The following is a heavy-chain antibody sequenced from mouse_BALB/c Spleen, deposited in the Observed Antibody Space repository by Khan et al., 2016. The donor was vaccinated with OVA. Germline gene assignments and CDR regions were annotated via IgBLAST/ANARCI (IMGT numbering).Heavy chain of an antibody. V-gene: IGHV1-4*01. D-gene: IGHD2-14*01. CDR2: IIPSNDYT. CDR3: AREGAYYRSDGWFAY. CDR1: GYTFTTYT. J-gene: IGHJ3*01. Sequence: QVQLQQSGAELARPGASVKMSCKASGYTFTTYTIHWVKQRPGQGLEWIGYIIPSNDYTNYNQKFKDRATLTADKSSSTAYMQLSSLTSEDSAVYYGAREGAYYRSDGWFAYWGQGTLVTVSA.